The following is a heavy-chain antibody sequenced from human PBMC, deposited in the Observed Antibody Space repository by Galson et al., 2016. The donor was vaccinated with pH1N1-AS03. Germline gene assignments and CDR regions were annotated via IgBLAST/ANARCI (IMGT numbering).Heavy chain of an antibody. V-gene: IGHV4-34*01. CDR3: AKASNDDIWGSYRSVKY. CDR2: INYYGTP. CDR1: GVSFRGHY. D-gene: IGHD3-16*02. J-gene: IGHJ4*02. Sequence: TCAVSGVSFRGHYWNWIRQAPGKGLEWIGEINYYGTPSYNPSLRGRATLSLDTSKNHFSLDLTSVTAADTAVYYCAKASNDDIWGSYRSVKYWGQGSRVIVSS.